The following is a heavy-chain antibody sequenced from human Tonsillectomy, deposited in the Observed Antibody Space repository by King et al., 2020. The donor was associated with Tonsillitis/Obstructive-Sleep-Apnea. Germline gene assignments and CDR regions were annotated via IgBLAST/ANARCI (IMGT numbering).Heavy chain of an antibody. CDR2: IYSGGST. V-gene: IGHV3-53*01. J-gene: IGHJ2*01. Sequence: VQLVESGGGLIQPGGSLRLSCAASGFTVSSNYMSWVRQAPGKGLEWVSVIYSGGSTYYADSVKGRFTSSRDNSKNTLYLQMNRLRAEDTAVYYCASHKGNFDWYFDLWGRGTLVTVSS. CDR1: GFTVSSNY. CDR3: ASHKGNFDWYFDL. D-gene: IGHD1-7*01.